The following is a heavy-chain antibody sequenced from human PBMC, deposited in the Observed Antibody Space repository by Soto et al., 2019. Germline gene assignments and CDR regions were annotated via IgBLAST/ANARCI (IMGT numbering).Heavy chain of an antibody. CDR1: GFTVSSNY. V-gene: IGHV3-53*04. Sequence: GGSLRLSCAASGFTVSSNYMSWVRQAPGKGLEWVSVIYSGGSTYYADSVKGRFTISRHNSKNTLYLQMNSLRAEDTAVYYCARSDYYGSGSYGVGAFDIWGQGTMVTVSS. D-gene: IGHD3-10*01. CDR3: ARSDYYGSGSYGVGAFDI. J-gene: IGHJ3*02. CDR2: IYSGGST.